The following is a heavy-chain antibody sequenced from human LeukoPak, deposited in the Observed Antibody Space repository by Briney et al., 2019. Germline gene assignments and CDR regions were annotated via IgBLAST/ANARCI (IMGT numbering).Heavy chain of an antibody. CDR1: GGSFSIYY. CDR3: ARGLGGCNSVYFDL. CDR2: INHSEST. D-gene: IGHD4-23*01. V-gene: IGHV4-34*01. Sequence: PSETLSLTCAVYGGSFSIYYWSWIRRPPGKGLEWIAEINHSESTNYNPSLKSRVTISVDTSKNQVSPKLNSVTAADTAVYYCARGLGGCNSVYFDLWGRGTLVTVSS. J-gene: IGHJ2*01.